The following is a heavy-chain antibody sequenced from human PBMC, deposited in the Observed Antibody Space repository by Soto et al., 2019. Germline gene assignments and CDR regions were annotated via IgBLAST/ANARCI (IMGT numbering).Heavy chain of an antibody. CDR3: ARMGDVTYYYYGMDV. CDR1: GYTFTSYG. V-gene: IGHV1-18*01. CDR2: INGYNGNT. D-gene: IGHD3-16*01. Sequence: QVQLVQSGAEVKKPGASVKVSCKASGYTFTSYGISWVRQAPGQGLEWLGWINGYNGNTNYAQKLQGRVTMTTDTPTSTAYMERRSLRSDDTAVYYCARMGDVTYYYYGMDVWGQGTTVTVSS. J-gene: IGHJ6*02.